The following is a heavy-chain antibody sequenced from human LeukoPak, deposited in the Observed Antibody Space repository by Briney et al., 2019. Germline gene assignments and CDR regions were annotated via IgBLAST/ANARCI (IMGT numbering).Heavy chain of an antibody. J-gene: IGHJ4*02. D-gene: IGHD5-12*01. CDR2: ISYDGSNK. V-gene: IGHV3-30*18. Sequence: GGSLRLSCAASGFTFSSYGIHWVREAPGKGLEWGAVISYDGSNKYYADSVKGRFTISRDNSKNTLYMQMNSLRAEDTAVYYCAKSIPEWATTFDSWGQGTLVTVS. CDR1: GFTFSSYG. CDR3: AKSIPEWATTFDS.